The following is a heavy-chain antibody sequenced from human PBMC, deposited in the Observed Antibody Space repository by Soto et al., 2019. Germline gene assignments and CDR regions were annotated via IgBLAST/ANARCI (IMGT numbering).Heavy chain of an antibody. J-gene: IGHJ3*02. Sequence: VNPPGESLKSSGKGAGYSFTSYWISWVRQMPGKGLEWMGRIDPSDSYTNYSPSFQGHVTISADKSISTAYLQWSSLKASDTAMYYCARRFGTTGTINDAFDIWGQGTMVTVSS. CDR3: ARRFGTTGTINDAFDI. CDR2: IDPSDSYT. CDR1: GYSFTSYW. V-gene: IGHV5-10-1*01. D-gene: IGHD1-1*01.